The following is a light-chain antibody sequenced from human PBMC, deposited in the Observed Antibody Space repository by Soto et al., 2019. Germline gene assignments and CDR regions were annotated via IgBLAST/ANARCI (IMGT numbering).Light chain of an antibody. CDR1: SSDVGTYNL. Sequence: QSVLTQPASVSGSPGESITISCTGTSSDVGTYNLVTWYQQHPGRVPKLILYEGNKRPSGVSSRLSASKSGNTASLTISGLQAEDEADYSCCSYAPSRTLLFGGGTQLTVL. CDR3: CSYAPSRTLL. CDR2: EGN. V-gene: IGLV2-23*01. J-gene: IGLJ2*01.